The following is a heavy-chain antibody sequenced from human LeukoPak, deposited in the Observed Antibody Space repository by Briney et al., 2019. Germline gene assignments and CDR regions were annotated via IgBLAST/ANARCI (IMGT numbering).Heavy chain of an antibody. J-gene: IGHJ4*02. Sequence: SVKVSCKASGGTFSSYAISWVRQAPGQGLEWMGGIIPIFGTANYAQKFQGRVTITADESTSTAYMELSSLRSEDTAVYYCARAYYYGSGKFDYWGQGTLVTVFS. CDR2: IIPIFGTA. V-gene: IGHV1-69*13. D-gene: IGHD3-10*01. CDR3: ARAYYYGSGKFDY. CDR1: GGTFSSYA.